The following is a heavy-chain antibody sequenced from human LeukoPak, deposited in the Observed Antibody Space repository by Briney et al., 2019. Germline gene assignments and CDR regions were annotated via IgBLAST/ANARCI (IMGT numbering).Heavy chain of an antibody. CDR3: AKDVGSWSRGAFDY. J-gene: IGHJ4*02. CDR1: GVTFSNYA. Sequence: GGSLRLSCAASGVTFSNYAMSWVRQAPGKGLEWVSAISGSGGSTYYADSVKGRLTVSRDNSKNTLYLQMNSLRAEDTALYYCAKDVGSWSRGAFDYWGQGTLVTASS. V-gene: IGHV3-23*01. CDR2: ISGSGGST. D-gene: IGHD6-13*01.